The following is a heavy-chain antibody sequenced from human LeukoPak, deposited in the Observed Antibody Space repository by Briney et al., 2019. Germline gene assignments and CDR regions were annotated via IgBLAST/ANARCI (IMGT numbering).Heavy chain of an antibody. V-gene: IGHV1-46*01. CDR1: GYTFTSYY. Sequence: ASVRVSCKASGYTFTSYYMHWVGQAPGQGPEWMGIINPSGGSTSYAQKFQGRVTMTRDMSTSTVYMELSSLRSEDTAVYYCARGDQVVMDYYYYYMDVWGKGTTVTVSS. CDR2: INPSGGST. CDR3: ARGDQVVMDYYYYYMDV. J-gene: IGHJ6*03. D-gene: IGHD3-22*01.